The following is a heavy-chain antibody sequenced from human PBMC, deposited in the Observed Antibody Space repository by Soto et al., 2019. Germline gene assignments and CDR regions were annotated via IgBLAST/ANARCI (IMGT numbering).Heavy chain of an antibody. CDR2: ISWNSGSI. D-gene: IGHD6-19*01. J-gene: IGHJ4*02. CDR3: AKDIGAVAGTRGFDY. Sequence: EVQLVESGGGLVQPGRSLRLSCAASGFTFDDYAMHWVRQAPGKGLEWVSGISWNSGSIGYADSVKGRFTISRDNAKNSLYLQMNSLRAEDTALYYCAKDIGAVAGTRGFDYWGQGTLVTVSS. V-gene: IGHV3-9*01. CDR1: GFTFDDYA.